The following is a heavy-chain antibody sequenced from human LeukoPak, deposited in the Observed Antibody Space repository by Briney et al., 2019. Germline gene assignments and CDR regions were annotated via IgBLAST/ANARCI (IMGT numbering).Heavy chain of an antibody. Sequence: GESLEISCKGSGYSFTSYWVAWVRQLPGKGLEWMGIIYPGDSDTRYGPSFQGQVIISADKSIYTAYLQWSSLKASDTAMYYCAKLYYYDSSGWGSFDYWGQGTLVTVSS. J-gene: IGHJ4*02. D-gene: IGHD3-22*01. CDR1: GYSFTSYW. CDR2: IYPGDSDT. V-gene: IGHV5-51*01. CDR3: AKLYYYDSSGWGSFDY.